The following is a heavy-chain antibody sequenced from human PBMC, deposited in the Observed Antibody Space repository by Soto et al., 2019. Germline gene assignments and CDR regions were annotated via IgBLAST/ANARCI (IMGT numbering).Heavy chain of an antibody. CDR2: GRGDNGHT. Sequence: QVQLVQSGAEVKKPGASVKVSCKASGYTFTTHGLSWVRQAPGQGLEWMGWGRGDNGHTNYAQSLQGRVTMTTDTSTNTAYMELRSLRSADTAVYYCARDLGYCRSGTCYREWVDPWGQGTLVTVSS. D-gene: IGHD2-15*01. CDR1: GYTFTTHG. J-gene: IGHJ5*02. CDR3: ARDLGYCRSGTCYREWVDP. V-gene: IGHV1-18*01.